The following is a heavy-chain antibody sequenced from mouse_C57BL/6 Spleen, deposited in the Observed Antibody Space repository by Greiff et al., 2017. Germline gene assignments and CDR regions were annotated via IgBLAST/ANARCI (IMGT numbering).Heavy chain of an antibody. CDR1: GYTFTSYW. D-gene: IGHD4-1*01. J-gene: IGHJ4*01. CDR3: ARRRTGTYAMDY. V-gene: IGHV1-52*01. Sequence: QVQLQQPGAELVRPGSSVKLSCKASGYTFTSYWMHWVKQRPIQGLEWIGNIDPSDSETHYNQKFKDKATLTVDKSSSTAYMQLSSLTSEDSAVYYCARRRTGTYAMDYWGQGTSGTVSS. CDR2: IDPSDSET.